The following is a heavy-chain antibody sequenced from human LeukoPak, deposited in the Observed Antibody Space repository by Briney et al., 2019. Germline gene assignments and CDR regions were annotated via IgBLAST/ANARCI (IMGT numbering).Heavy chain of an antibody. V-gene: IGHV3-43*01. J-gene: IGHJ3*02. D-gene: IGHD4-23*01. Sequence: GSLRLSCAASGFTFDDYTMHWVRQAPGKGLEWVSLISWDGGSTYIADSVRGRFTISRDNSKNSLYLQMNSLRAEDTAVYYCARDKATVVTGGAFDIWGQGTMVTVSS. CDR3: ARDKATVVTGGAFDI. CDR1: GFTFDDYT. CDR2: ISWDGGST.